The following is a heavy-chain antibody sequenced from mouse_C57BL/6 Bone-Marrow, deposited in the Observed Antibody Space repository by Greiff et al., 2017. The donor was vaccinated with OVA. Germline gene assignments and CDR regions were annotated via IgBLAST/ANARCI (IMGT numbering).Heavy chain of an antibody. CDR2: IDPSDSDT. CDR1: GYTFTSYW. V-gene: IGHV1-52*01. Sequence: QVQLQQPGAELVRPGSSVKLSCKASGYTFTSYWMHWVKQRPIQGLEWIGNIDPSDSDTHYNQQFKDKATLTVDKSSSTAYMQLRSLTSADSAVYDSAREKNYDGSSYDYAMDYWGQGTSVTVSA. D-gene: IGHD1-1*01. CDR3: AREKNYDGSSYDYAMDY. J-gene: IGHJ4*01.